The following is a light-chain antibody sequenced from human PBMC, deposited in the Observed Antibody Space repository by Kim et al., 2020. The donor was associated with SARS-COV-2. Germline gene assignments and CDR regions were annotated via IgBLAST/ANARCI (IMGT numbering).Light chain of an antibody. Sequence: ASVGDRVTLTCRASQGISSSLAWYQQKPGKAPNLLIYDASTLESGVPSRFSGGGSGTDFTLTISSLQPEDFAVYYCQQFYSYPVTFGQGTRLEIK. V-gene: IGKV1-13*02. CDR3: QQFYSYPVT. J-gene: IGKJ5*01. CDR1: QGISSS. CDR2: DAS.